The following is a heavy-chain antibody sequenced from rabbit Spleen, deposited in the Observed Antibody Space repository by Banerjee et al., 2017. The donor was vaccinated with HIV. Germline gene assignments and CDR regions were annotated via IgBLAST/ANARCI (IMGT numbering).Heavy chain of an antibody. V-gene: IGHV1S45*01. J-gene: IGHJ4*01. CDR2: IYAGSSGTT. CDR3: ARGGGL. CDR1: GFSFSSSDY. Sequence: QEQLVESGGGLVQPGGSLKLSCTASGFSFSSSDYMCWVRQAPGKGLEWIACIYAGSSGTTYYASWVNGRFTISSDNAQNTVDLQMSGLTAADTATYFCARGGGLWGPGTLVTVS.